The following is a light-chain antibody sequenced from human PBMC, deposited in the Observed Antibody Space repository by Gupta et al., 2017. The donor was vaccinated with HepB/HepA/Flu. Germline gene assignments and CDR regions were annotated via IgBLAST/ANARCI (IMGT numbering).Light chain of an antibody. J-gene: IGLJ2*01. CDR2: ENN. V-gene: IGLV1-51*02. Sequence: TISCSGSSSNIGNNYVSWYQQPPGTAPKLLIFENNKRPSGIPDRFSGSKSGTSATLGIAGLQTGDEADYYCGTWDSSLSGVVFGGGTKLTVL. CDR3: GTWDSSLSGVV. CDR1: SSNIGNNY.